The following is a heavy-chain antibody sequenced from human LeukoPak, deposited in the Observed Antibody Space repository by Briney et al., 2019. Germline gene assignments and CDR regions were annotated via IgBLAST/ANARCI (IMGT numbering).Heavy chain of an antibody. CDR1: GFTFSSYG. V-gene: IGHV3-30*18. CDR2: ISYDGSNK. J-gene: IGHJ5*02. D-gene: IGHD2-2*01. Sequence: PGRSLRLSCAASGFTFSSYGMHWVRQAPGKGLEWVAVISYDGSNKYYADSVKGRFTISRDNSKNTLYLQMNSLRAEDTAAYYCAKATNRYCSSTSCPPANHWGQGTLVTVSS. CDR3: AKATNRYCSSTSCPPANH.